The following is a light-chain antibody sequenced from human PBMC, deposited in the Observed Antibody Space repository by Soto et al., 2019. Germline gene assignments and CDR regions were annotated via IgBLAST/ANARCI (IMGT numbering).Light chain of an antibody. CDR3: LQDYNYPRT. CDR1: QAIRRD. Sequence: AIQMTQSPSSLSASVGDRVTITCRASQAIRRDLGWYQQKPGKAPKLLIYGATSLQSGVPSRFSGSGSGTDFPLTVRAPQPDDVATYYCLQDYNYPRTFGQGTKVEIK. V-gene: IGKV1-6*01. CDR2: GAT. J-gene: IGKJ1*01.